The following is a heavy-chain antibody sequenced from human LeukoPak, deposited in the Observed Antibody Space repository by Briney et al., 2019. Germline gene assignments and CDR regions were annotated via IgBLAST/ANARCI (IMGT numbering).Heavy chain of an antibody. V-gene: IGHV3-74*01. CDR3: TRIVEGAFDS. J-gene: IGHJ3*02. CDR1: GFIFSNHW. D-gene: IGHD2-15*01. CDR2: IDPDGVNT. Sequence: GGSLGLSCAASGFIFSNHWMIWVRLAPGKGLLWVSRIDPDGVNTHYADSVKGRFTISRDNAKNTLYLQMNSLRAEDTAVYFCTRIVEGAFDSWGQGTVVTVSP.